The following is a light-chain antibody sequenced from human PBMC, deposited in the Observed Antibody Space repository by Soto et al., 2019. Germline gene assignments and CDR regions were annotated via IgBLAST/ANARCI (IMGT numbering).Light chain of an antibody. V-gene: IGKV1-17*01. CDR2: SAS. CDR3: LQHKTFPWT. CDR1: QDIGND. Sequence: DIQVTQSPSSLSASVGDRVTITCRAIQDIGNDLGWYQQETGKAPRRLIYSASNVQSGVPSRFSGGRSGKEFTLTISSLQPDDFVTYHCLQHKTFPWTFGQGTKVEMK. J-gene: IGKJ1*01.